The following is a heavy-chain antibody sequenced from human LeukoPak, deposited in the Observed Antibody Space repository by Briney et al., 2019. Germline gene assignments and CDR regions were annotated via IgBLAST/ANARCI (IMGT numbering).Heavy chain of an antibody. CDR3: ARAWSSSWSRKYYFDY. Sequence: GGSLRLSCAASGFTFSSNDMNWVRQAPGKGLEWISYISGTSTIYYADSVKGRFTISRDNAKNSLYLQMNSLRAEDTAVYYCARAWSSSWSRKYYFDYWGQGTLVTVSS. V-gene: IGHV3-48*03. D-gene: IGHD6-13*01. CDR2: ISGTSTI. J-gene: IGHJ4*02. CDR1: GFTFSSND.